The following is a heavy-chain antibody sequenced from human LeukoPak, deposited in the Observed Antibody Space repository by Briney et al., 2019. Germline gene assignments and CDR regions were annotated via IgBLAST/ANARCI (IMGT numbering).Heavy chain of an antibody. J-gene: IGHJ4*02. Sequence: GGSLRLSCAASGFPLVRFWMSWVRQAPGKGLEWVANIKQDGSEKFYVDSVKGRFTISRDNTKNSLYLQMNSLRAEDTAVYYCAREGLIAVLDYWGQGTLVTVSS. CDR3: AREGLIAVLDY. CDR1: GFPLVRFW. CDR2: IKQDGSEK. V-gene: IGHV3-7*01. D-gene: IGHD6-19*01.